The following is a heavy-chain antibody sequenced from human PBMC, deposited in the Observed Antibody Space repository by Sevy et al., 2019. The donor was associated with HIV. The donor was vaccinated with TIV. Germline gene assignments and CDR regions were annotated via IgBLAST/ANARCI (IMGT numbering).Heavy chain of an antibody. Sequence: SETLSLTCSVSGGSISSYYWSWIRQPPGKTLEWIGYMYNTGSTNYSPSLKCRFTISVDTSKSQLSLNLSTVTAADTAVYYCARHRLRYYDFGMDVWGQGTTVTASS. CDR1: GGSISSYY. CDR3: ARHRLRYYDFGMDV. D-gene: IGHD4-17*01. CDR2: MYNTGST. J-gene: IGHJ6*02. V-gene: IGHV4-59*08.